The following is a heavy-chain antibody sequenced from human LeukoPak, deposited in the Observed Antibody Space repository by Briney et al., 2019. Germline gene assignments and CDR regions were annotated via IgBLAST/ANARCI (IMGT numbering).Heavy chain of an antibody. Sequence: GVSLRLSCAASGFTVSSNYMSWVRQAPGKGLEWVSVICSGGSTYYADSVKGRFTISRDNSKNTLYLQMNSLRAEDTAVYYCARETVRGVFDYWGQGTLVTVSS. D-gene: IGHD3-10*01. CDR3: ARETVRGVFDY. V-gene: IGHV3-53*01. CDR2: ICSGGST. CDR1: GFTVSSNY. J-gene: IGHJ4*02.